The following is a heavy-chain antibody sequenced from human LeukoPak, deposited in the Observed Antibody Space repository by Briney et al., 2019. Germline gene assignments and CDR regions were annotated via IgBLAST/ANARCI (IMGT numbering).Heavy chain of an antibody. Sequence: SQTLSLTCTVSGGSISSGDYYWSWIRQPPGKGLEWIGYIYYSGSTYYNPSLKSRVTISVDTSKNQFSLKLSSVTAADTAVYYCANVLVATVTPYYFDYWGQGTLVTVSS. J-gene: IGHJ4*02. V-gene: IGHV4-30-4*01. D-gene: IGHD5-12*01. CDR2: IYYSGST. CDR1: GGSISSGDYY. CDR3: ANVLVATVTPYYFDY.